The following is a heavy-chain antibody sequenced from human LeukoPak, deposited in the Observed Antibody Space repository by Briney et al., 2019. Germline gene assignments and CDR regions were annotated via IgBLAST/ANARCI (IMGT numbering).Heavy chain of an antibody. CDR3: ARPWGATWKAFDI. V-gene: IGHV4-34*01. CDR1: GGSFSGYY. Sequence: SETLSLTCAVYGGSFSGYYWSWIRQPPGKGLEWIGEINHSGSTNYNPSLKSRVTISVDTSKNQFSLKLSSVTAADTAVYYCARPWGATWKAFDIWGQGTMVTVSS. J-gene: IGHJ3*02. D-gene: IGHD1-26*01. CDR2: INHSGST.